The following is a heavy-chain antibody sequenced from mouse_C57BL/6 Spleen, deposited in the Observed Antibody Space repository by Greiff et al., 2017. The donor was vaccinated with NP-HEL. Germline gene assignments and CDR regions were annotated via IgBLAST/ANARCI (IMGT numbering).Heavy chain of an antibody. J-gene: IGHJ2*01. Sequence: VPLPQSGAELAKPGASVKLFCQASGYPFTGFLMHWVKQRPGQGLEWIGYINPSSGYTKYNQKFKDKATLTADKSSSTAYMQLSSLTYEDSAVYYCATLRDFDYWGQGTTLTVSS. D-gene: IGHD1-1*01. CDR1: GYPFTGFL. V-gene: IGHV1-7*01. CDR2: INPSSGYT. CDR3: ATLRDFDY.